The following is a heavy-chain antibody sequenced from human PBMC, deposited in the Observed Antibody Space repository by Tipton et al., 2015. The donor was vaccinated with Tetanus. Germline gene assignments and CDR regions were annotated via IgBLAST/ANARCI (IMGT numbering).Heavy chain of an antibody. V-gene: IGHV3-23*01. D-gene: IGHD2-2*02. J-gene: IGHJ3*02. CDR2: ISGSGGST. Sequence: SLRLSCAASGFTFSSYAMSWVRQAPGKGLEWVSAISGSGGSTYYADSVKGRFTISRDNSKNTLYLQMNSLRAEDTAVYYCARYCSSTSCYTGYAFDIWGQGTMVTVSS. CDR1: GFTFSSYA. CDR3: ARYCSSTSCYTGYAFDI.